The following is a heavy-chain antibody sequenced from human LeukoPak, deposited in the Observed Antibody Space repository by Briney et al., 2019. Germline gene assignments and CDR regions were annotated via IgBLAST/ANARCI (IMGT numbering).Heavy chain of an antibody. CDR1: GFTFSSYW. V-gene: IGHV3-74*01. J-gene: IGHJ4*02. CDR2: ISSDGSST. D-gene: IGHD1-26*01. CDR3: ARGYSGGYRVDY. Sequence: GGSLRLSCAASGFTFSSYWMHWVRHAPGKGLVWVSRISSDGSSTTYADSVKGRFTISRDNAKNTLYLQMNSLRAEDTAVYYCARGYSGGYRVDYWGQGTLVTVSS.